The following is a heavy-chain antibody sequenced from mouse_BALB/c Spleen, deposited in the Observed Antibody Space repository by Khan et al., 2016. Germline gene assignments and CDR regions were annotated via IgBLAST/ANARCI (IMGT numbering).Heavy chain of an antibody. CDR3: TKGVRRGYYFDS. D-gene: IGHD2-14*01. CDR2: IHPGGGGS. CDR1: GYTFTDYE. Sequence: QVQLQQSGAELVRPGASVKLSRKALGYTFTDYEMHWVKQTPVHGLEWIGAIHPGGGGSAYNQKFMVRATLTADKSSSTAYMELSSLTSEDSAVYYCTKGVRRGYYFDSWGQGTTLTVSS. J-gene: IGHJ2*01. V-gene: IGHV1-15*01.